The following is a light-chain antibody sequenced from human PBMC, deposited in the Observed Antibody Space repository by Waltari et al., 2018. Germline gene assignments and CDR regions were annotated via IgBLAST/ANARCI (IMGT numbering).Light chain of an antibody. V-gene: IGLV3-19*01. J-gene: IGLJ2*01. CDR1: ILSTFY. CDR2: GKN. CDR3: SSRDISGDVV. Sequence: SSELTQDPAVSVALGQTVRITCIGDILSTFYAIWCRQKPGQAPELVIYGKNNLPSGIPDRFSASSSGTTTALTITGTQAEDEADYYCSSRDISGDVVFGGGTELTVL.